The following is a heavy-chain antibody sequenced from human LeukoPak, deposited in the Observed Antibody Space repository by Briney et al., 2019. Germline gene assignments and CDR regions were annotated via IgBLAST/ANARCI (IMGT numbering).Heavy chain of an antibody. J-gene: IGHJ4*02. CDR2: ISSSSYV. Sequence: SGGSLRLSCAASGFTFSGYSFSWVRQAPGKGLEWVSSISSSSYVYYTDSVTGRFTFSRDNAKNSLYLKMNSLRAGDTAVYYCARRGAGSGWSIDYWGQGTLVTVSS. V-gene: IGHV3-21*01. D-gene: IGHD6-19*01. CDR3: ARRGAGSGWSIDY. CDR1: GFTFSGYS.